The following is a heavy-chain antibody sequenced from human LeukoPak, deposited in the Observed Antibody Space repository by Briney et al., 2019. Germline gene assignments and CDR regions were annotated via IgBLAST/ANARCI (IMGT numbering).Heavy chain of an antibody. Sequence: GRSLRLSCAASGFTFDDHDMHWVRQAPGKGLGWVSGISWNSGITGYADSVKGRFTISRDNTKNSLYLQMNSLRAEDTAVYYCARDTPPQKVADYWGQGTLVTVSS. CDR3: ARDTPPQKVADY. CDR1: GFTFDDHD. J-gene: IGHJ4*02. CDR2: ISWNSGIT. V-gene: IGHV3-9*01.